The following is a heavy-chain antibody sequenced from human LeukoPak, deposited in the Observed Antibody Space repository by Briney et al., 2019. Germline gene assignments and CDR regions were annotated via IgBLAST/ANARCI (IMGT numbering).Heavy chain of an antibody. CDR1: GFTFSSYG. CDR2: IWYDGSNK. Sequence: GGSLRLPCAASGFTFSSYGMHWVRQAPGEGLEWVAVIWYDGSNKYYADSVKGRFTISRDNSKNTLYLQMNSLRAEDTAVCYCAREDCSITSCYAYYFDYWGQGTLVTVSS. CDR3: AREDCSITSCYAYYFDY. V-gene: IGHV3-33*01. D-gene: IGHD2-2*01. J-gene: IGHJ4*02.